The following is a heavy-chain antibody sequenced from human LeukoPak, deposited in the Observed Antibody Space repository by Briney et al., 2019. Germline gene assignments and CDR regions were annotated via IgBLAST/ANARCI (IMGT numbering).Heavy chain of an antibody. Sequence: ASVKVSFKASGYTFTDYYMHWVRQAPGQGLEWMGWLNPNSGDTNYAQKFQGRVSMTRDSSISTAYMDLSDLRSDDTAVYSCARGRNIEMTTMSGESDYWGQGTLVTVSS. J-gene: IGHJ4*02. CDR1: GYTFTDYY. D-gene: IGHD5-24*01. V-gene: IGHV1-2*02. CDR2: LNPNSGDT. CDR3: ARGRNIEMTTMSGESDY.